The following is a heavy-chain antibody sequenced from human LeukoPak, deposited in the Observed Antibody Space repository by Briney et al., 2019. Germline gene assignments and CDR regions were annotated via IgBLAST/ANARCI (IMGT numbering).Heavy chain of an antibody. J-gene: IGHJ4*02. CDR3: ASGGMATTYY. CDR1: GFTFSNYE. Sequence: GGSLRLSCAASGFTFSNYEMNWVRQAPRKGLEWISYISSSGTTIYSADSVKGRFTISRDNAKNSLYLQMNSLRAEDTAVYFCASGGMATTYYWGQGPLVTVSS. CDR2: ISSSGTTI. V-gene: IGHV3-48*03. D-gene: IGHD5-24*01.